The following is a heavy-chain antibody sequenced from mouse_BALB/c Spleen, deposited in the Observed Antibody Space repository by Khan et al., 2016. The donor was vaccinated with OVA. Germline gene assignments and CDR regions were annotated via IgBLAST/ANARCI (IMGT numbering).Heavy chain of an antibody. CDR3: AKFTPDYYSMDY. CDR1: GFSLTTYG. J-gene: IGHJ4*01. V-gene: IGHV2-3*01. D-gene: IGHD1-1*01. CDR2: IWGDGST. Sequence: VELVESGPGLVAPSQSLSITCSISGFSLTTYGVNWVRPSPGKGLEWLGVIWGDGSTNYHSTLKSRLIISKDNSKRQVFLTLNSLQTDDTATYYCAKFTPDYYSMDYWGQGTSVTVSS.